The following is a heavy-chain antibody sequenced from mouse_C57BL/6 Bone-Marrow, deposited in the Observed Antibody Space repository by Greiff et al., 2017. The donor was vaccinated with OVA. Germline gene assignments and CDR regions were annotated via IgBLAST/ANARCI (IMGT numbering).Heavy chain of an antibody. V-gene: IGHV1-50*01. J-gene: IGHJ1*03. CDR3: ARRGYYGSPWYFDV. CDR1: GYTFTSYW. Sequence: VQLQQSGAELVKPGASVKLSCKASGYTFTSYWMQWVKQRPGQGLEWIGEIDPSDSYTNYNQQFKGKATLTVDTSSSTAYMQLSSLTSEDSAVYYCARRGYYGSPWYFDVWGTGTTVTVSS. CDR2: IDPSDSYT. D-gene: IGHD1-1*01.